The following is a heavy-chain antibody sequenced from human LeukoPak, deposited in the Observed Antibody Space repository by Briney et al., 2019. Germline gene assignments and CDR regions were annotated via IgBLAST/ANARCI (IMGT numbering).Heavy chain of an antibody. CDR3: ATIKSDAGSYYYYMDV. V-gene: IGHV1-18*01. CDR1: GYTFTSYG. CDR2: ISAYNGNT. D-gene: IGHD3-10*01. Sequence: GASVKVSCKASGYTFTSYGISWVRQAPGQGLEWMGWISAYNGNTNYAQKLQGRVTMTEDTSTDTAYMELSSLRSEDTAVYYCATIKSDAGSYYYYMDVWGKGITVTISS. J-gene: IGHJ6*03.